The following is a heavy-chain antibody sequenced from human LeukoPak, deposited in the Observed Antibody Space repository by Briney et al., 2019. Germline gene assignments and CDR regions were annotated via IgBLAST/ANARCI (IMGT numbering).Heavy chain of an antibody. D-gene: IGHD2-2*02. CDR2: FDPEDGET. CDR1: GYTLTELS. CDR3: ARSGSIVVVPAAIGVGAFDI. V-gene: IGHV1-24*01. J-gene: IGHJ3*02. Sequence: ASVKVSCKVSGYTLTELSMHWVRQAPGKGLEWMGGFDPEDGETIYAQKFQGRVTMTEDTSTDTAYMELSSLRSEDTAVYYCARSGSIVVVPAAIGVGAFDIWGQGTMVTVSS.